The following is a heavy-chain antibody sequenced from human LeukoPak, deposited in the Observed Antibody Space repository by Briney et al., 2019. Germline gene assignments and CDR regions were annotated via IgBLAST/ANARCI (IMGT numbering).Heavy chain of an antibody. CDR3: ARTPYCSSTSCYTMFFYYYYMEV. V-gene: IGHV4-39*01. J-gene: IGHJ6*03. Sequence: SETLSLTCTVSGGSISSSSYYWGWIRQPPGKGLEWIGSIYYSGSTYYNPSLKSRVTISVDTSKNQFSLKLSSVTAADTAVYYCARTPYCSSTSCYTMFFYYYYMEVWGKGTTVTVSS. CDR1: GGSISSSSYY. D-gene: IGHD2-2*02. CDR2: IYYSGST.